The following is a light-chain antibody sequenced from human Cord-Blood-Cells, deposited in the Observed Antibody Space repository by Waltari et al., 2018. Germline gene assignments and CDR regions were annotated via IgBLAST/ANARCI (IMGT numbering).Light chain of an antibody. J-gene: IGKJ2*01. CDR1: QSISSW. V-gene: IGKV1-5*01. CDR3: QQYNSYSYT. Sequence: DIQMTQSPSTLSASVGDRVTITCRASQSISSWLALYQQKPGKAPKLLIYDASSLESGVPSRFCGSGSGTEFALTISSLQPDDFATYYCQQYNSYSYTFGQGTKLDIK. CDR2: DAS.